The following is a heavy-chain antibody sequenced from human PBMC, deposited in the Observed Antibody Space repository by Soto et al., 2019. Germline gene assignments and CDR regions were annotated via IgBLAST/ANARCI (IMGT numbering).Heavy chain of an antibody. J-gene: IGHJ3*02. CDR3: ATRDDFWSGRRAFDI. V-gene: IGHV3-30-3*01. Sequence: QVQLVESGGGVVQPGRSLRLSCAASGFTFSSYAMHWVRQAPGKGLEWVAVISYDGSNKYYADSVKGRFTISRDNSKNTLYLQMNSLRAEDTAVYYCATRDDFWSGRRAFDIWGQGTMVTVSS. CDR2: ISYDGSNK. D-gene: IGHD3-3*01. CDR1: GFTFSSYA.